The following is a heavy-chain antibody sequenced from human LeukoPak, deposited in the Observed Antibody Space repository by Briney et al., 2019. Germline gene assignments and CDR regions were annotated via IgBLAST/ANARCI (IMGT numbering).Heavy chain of an antibody. Sequence: GGSLRLSCAASGFTFSNYWMTWVRQAPGKGLEWVANIKQDGSEKYYVDSVKGRFTISRDNAKNSLYLQMNSLRAEDTAVYYCARQTYYDFWSGYYGNFDYWGQGTLVTVSS. J-gene: IGHJ4*02. CDR3: ARQTYYDFWSGYYGNFDY. CDR2: IKQDGSEK. CDR1: GFTFSNYW. V-gene: IGHV3-7*01. D-gene: IGHD3-3*01.